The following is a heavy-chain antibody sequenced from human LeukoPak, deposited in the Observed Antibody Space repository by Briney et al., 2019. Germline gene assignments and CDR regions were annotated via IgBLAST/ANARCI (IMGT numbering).Heavy chain of an antibody. V-gene: IGHV3-11*04. CDR2: ISISRSTI. J-gene: IGHJ4*02. D-gene: IGHD1-26*01. Sequence: LDLVSYISISRSTIYYAHSGKGGFTISRDNAKNSLYLQMNSLRAEDTAVYYCARPYSGSGNWGQGTLVTVSS. CDR3: ARPYSGSGN.